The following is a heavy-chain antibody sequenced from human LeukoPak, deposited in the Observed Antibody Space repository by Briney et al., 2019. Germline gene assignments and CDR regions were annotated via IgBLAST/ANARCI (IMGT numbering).Heavy chain of an antibody. J-gene: IGHJ5*02. CDR2: INHSGST. V-gene: IGHV4-34*01. D-gene: IGHD3-10*01. CDR1: GGSFSGYY. Sequence: SETLSLTCAVYGGSFSGYYWSRIRQPPGKGLEWIGEINHSGSTNYNPSLKSRATISVDTSKNQFSLKLSSVTAADTAVYYCARDITMVRGVIGWFDPWGQGTLVTVSS. CDR3: ARDITMVRGVIGWFDP.